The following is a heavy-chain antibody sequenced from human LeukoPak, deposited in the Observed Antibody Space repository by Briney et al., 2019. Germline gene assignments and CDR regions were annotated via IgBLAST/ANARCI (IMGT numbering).Heavy chain of an antibody. J-gene: IGHJ4*02. CDR1: GGTFSSYA. Sequence: SVKVSCEASGGTFSSYAISWVRQAPGQGLEWMGGIIPVVGTAHYAQNLQGRVTITTDEATSTPYMELSSLRSEDTDVYYCAVGGLYYDSSGYYFTFDYWGQGTLVTVSS. CDR2: IIPVVGTA. V-gene: IGHV1-69*05. CDR3: AVGGLYYDSSGYYFTFDY. D-gene: IGHD3-22*01.